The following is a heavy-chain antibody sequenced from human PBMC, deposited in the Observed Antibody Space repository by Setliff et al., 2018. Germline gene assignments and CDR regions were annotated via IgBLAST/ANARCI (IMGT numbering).Heavy chain of an antibody. CDR2: INPNSGGT. V-gene: IGHV1-2*02. D-gene: IGHD2-2*01. J-gene: IGHJ4*02. Sequence: ASVKVSCKASGPALTGYYIHWVRQAPGQGPEWMGWINPNSGGTNYAPEFQGRVTLTTDTSTSTAYMEVKSLTSDDTAVYYCARLVRYCTRTSCQRTPGTEYWGQGTLVTVSS. CDR1: GPALTGYY. CDR3: ARLVRYCTRTSCQRTPGTEY.